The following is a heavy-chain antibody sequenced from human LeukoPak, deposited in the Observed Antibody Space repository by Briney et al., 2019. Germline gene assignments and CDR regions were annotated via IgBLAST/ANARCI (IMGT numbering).Heavy chain of an antibody. CDR3: ARIITMIVGSHDAFDI. J-gene: IGHJ3*02. Sequence: GGPLRLSCAASGFTVSSNYMSWVRQAPGKGLEWVSVIYGGGSTYYADSVKGRFTISRDNSKNTLYLQMNSLRAEDTAVYYCARIITMIVGSHDAFDIWGQGTMVTVSS. V-gene: IGHV3-53*01. D-gene: IGHD3-22*01. CDR1: GFTVSSNY. CDR2: IYGGGST.